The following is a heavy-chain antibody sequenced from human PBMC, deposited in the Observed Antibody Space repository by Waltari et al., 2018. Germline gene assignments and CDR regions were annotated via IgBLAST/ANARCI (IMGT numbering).Heavy chain of an antibody. D-gene: IGHD1-1*01. CDR3: AKISWNRDFDY. Sequence: EVQLLESGGGLVQPGGSLRLSCAASGFTFSSYAMSWVRQAPGKGLEWVSVIYSGGSTYYADSVKGRFTISRDNSKNTLYLQMNSLRAEDTAVYYCAKISWNRDFDYWGQGTLVTVSS. J-gene: IGHJ4*02. V-gene: IGHV3-23*03. CDR1: GFTFSSYA. CDR2: IYSGGST.